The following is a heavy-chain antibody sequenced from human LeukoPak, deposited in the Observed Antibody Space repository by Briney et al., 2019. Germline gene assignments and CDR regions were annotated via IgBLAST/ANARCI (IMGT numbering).Heavy chain of an antibody. J-gene: IGHJ4*02. CDR1: GGSISSYY. CDR2: ICTSGST. CDR3: ARSRSGGSFGIDY. Sequence: SETLSLTCTVSGGSISSYYWSWIRQPPGKGLEWIGYICTSGSTNYNPYLKSRVTISVDTSKNQFSLKLSSVTAADTAVYYCARSRSGGSFGIDYWGQGTLVTVSS. V-gene: IGHV4-4*09. D-gene: IGHD1-26*01.